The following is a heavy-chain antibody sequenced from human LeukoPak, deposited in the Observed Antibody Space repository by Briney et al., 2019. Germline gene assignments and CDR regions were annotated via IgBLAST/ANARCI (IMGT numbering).Heavy chain of an antibody. CDR3: AKSGGLSGSGRLGMDV. CDR1: GFTFDDYA. D-gene: IGHD3-10*01. Sequence: PGGSLRLSCAASGFTFDDYAMHWVRQAPGKGLEWVSAISGSGGSTYYADSVKGRFTISRDNSINTLYLQMSSLRAEDAAVYYCAKSGGLSGSGRLGMDVWGQGTTVTVSS. J-gene: IGHJ6*02. CDR2: ISGSGGST. V-gene: IGHV3-23*01.